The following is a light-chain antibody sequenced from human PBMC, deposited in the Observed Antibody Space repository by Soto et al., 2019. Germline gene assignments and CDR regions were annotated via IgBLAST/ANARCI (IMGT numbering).Light chain of an antibody. J-gene: IGKJ1*01. CDR2: GTF. V-gene: IGKV3-20*01. Sequence: EVVLTQSPVTLSLSPGDRATLSRRASQSISSSYLAWYQQKPGQAPRLLIYGTFNRATGIPDRFSGDGSGTDFTLTINRLEPEDFAVYFCQQCGLSPRTFGQGTKVEV. CDR1: QSISSSY. CDR3: QQCGLSPRT.